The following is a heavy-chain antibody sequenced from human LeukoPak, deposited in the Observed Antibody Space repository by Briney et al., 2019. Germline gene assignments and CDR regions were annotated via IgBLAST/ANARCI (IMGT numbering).Heavy chain of an antibody. D-gene: IGHD3-3*01. CDR3: ARETVDFWSGPIDY. CDR1: GGSISSYY. J-gene: IGHJ4*02. CDR2: IYYSGST. Sequence: PSETLSLTCTVSGGSISSYYWSWIRQPPGKGLEWIGYIYYSGSTNYNPSLKSRVTISVDTSKNQFSLKLSSVTAADTAVYYCARETVDFWSGPIDYWGQGTLVTVS. V-gene: IGHV4-59*01.